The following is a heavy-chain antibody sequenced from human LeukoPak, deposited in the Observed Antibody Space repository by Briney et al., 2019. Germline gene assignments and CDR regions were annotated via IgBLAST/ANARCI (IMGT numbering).Heavy chain of an antibody. D-gene: IGHD5-18*01. V-gene: IGHV4-59*01. CDR3: ARDVAMAGYYFDC. CDR2: IYHSGST. CDR1: GGSISSNY. J-gene: IGHJ4*02. Sequence: SETLSLTCSVSGGSISSNYWSWIRQPPGKGLEWIGYIYHSGSTNYSPSLKSRVTISIDTSKNQFSLKLSSVTAADTAVYYCARDVAMAGYYFDCWGQGTLVTVSS.